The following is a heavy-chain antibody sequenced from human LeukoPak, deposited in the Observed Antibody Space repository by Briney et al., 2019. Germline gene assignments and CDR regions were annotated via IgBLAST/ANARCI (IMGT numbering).Heavy chain of an antibody. D-gene: IGHD1-26*01. V-gene: IGHV4-61*01. CDR2: IYYSGST. CDR3: ARVQLRGAFDI. CDR1: GGSVSSGSYY. J-gene: IGHJ3*02. Sequence: SEALSLTCTVSGGSVSSGSYYWSWIRQPPGKGLEWIGYIYYSGSTNYNPSLKSRVTISVDTSKNQFSLKLSSVTAADTAVYYCARVQLRGAFDIWGQGTMVTVSS.